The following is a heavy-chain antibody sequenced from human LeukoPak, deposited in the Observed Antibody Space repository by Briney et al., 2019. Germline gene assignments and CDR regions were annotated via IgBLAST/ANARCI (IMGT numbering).Heavy chain of an antibody. D-gene: IGHD2-15*01. V-gene: IGHV4-59*11. Sequence: SETLSLPCTVSGRPINRHHWICIPQSTGTGLEGIGYIYHSGSYNYNPSLMSRVTMSVDTSKNQFSLKLSSVTAADTAVYYCARAQGYCSGVTCYSRWFDPWGQGTLVTVSS. CDR2: IYHSGSY. CDR3: ARAQGYCSGVTCYSRWFDP. CDR1: GRPINRHH. J-gene: IGHJ5*02.